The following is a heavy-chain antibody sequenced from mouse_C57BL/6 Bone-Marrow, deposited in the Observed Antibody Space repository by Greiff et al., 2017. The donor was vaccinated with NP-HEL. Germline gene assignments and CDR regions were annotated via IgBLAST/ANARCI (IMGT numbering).Heavy chain of an antibody. CDR1: GFTFSDYY. CDR3: ARDRGITTRRWYFDV. CDR2: INYDGSST. Sequence: EVMLVESEGGLVQPGSSMKLSCTASGFTFSDYYMAWVRQVPEKGLEWVANINYDGSSTYYLDSFKSRFIISRDNAKNILYLQMSSLKSEDTATYYCARDRGITTRRWYFDVWGTGTTVTVSS. V-gene: IGHV5-16*01. J-gene: IGHJ1*03. D-gene: IGHD2-4*01.